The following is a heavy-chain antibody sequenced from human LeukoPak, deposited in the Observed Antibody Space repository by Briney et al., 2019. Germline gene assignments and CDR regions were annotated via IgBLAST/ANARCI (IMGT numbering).Heavy chain of an antibody. J-gene: IGHJ5*02. CDR1: GYTFPAYY. Sequence: ASVKVSCKASGYTFPAYYVHWVRQAPGQGLEWMGWISPNSGGTKYAQKFQGRVTMTSDTYMSTAYIELSRLRSDDAAVYYCAKDYCGSVCFSPPESWGQGTLVTVSS. D-gene: IGHD3-10*01. CDR2: ISPNSGGT. CDR3: AKDYCGSVCFSPPES. V-gene: IGHV1-2*02.